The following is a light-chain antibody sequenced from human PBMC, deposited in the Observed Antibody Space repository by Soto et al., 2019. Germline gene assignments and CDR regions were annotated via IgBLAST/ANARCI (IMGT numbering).Light chain of an antibody. Sequence: DIQMTQSPSTLSASVGDRVNITCRASQSVSRWLAWYQQKPGKAPKLLIYKASTLKSGVPSRFSGSGSGTEFTLTISSLEPEDFAVYYCQQRSNWPPITFGQGTRLEIK. V-gene: IGKV1-5*03. CDR1: QSVSRW. CDR2: KAS. J-gene: IGKJ5*01. CDR3: QQRSNWPPIT.